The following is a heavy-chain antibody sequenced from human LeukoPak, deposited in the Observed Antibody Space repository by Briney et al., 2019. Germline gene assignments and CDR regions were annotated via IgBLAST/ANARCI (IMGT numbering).Heavy chain of an antibody. V-gene: IGHV3-30*01. Sequence: GGSLSLSCAASGFTFSSYAMHWVRQAPGKGLEWVAVISYDGSNKYYADSVKGRFTISRDNSKNTLYLQMNSLRAEDTAVYYCAGTYCGGDCYAAAFDIWGQGTMVTVSS. CDR3: AGTYCGGDCYAAAFDI. D-gene: IGHD2-21*02. CDR2: ISYDGSNK. CDR1: GFTFSSYA. J-gene: IGHJ3*02.